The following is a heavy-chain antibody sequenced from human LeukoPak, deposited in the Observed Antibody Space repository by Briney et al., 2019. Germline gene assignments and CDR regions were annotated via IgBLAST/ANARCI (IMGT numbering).Heavy chain of an antibody. CDR3: ARVAPTIFGSGMDV. CDR2: IYYSGST. CDR1: GGSISSYY. J-gene: IGHJ6*02. D-gene: IGHD3-3*01. V-gene: IGHV4-59*01. Sequence: SESLSLTCTVAGGSISSYYCRSIRQPPGKGRGWIGYIYYSGSTNYKPSLQSLVAISVDTSKNQFSLKLSSVTAADTAVYYCARVAPTIFGSGMDVWGQGTTVTVSS.